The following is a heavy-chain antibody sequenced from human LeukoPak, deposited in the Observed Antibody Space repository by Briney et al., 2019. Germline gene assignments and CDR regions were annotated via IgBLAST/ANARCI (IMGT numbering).Heavy chain of an antibody. CDR3: ARESHYDFWSGYSPSLLTYGMDV. D-gene: IGHD3-3*01. CDR2: INPNSGGT. CDR1: GYTFTGYY. Sequence: ASVKVSCKASGYTFTGYYMHWVRQAPGQGLEWMGWINPNSGGTNYAQKFQGRVTMTRDTSISTAYMELSRLRSDDTAAYYCARESHYDFWSGYSPSLLTYGMDVWGQGTTVTVSS. V-gene: IGHV1-2*02. J-gene: IGHJ6*02.